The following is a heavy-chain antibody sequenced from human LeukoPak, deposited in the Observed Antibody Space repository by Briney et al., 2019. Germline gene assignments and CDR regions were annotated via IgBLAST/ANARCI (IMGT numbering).Heavy chain of an antibody. CDR3: ARGAPELVGASYYWFDP. D-gene: IGHD1-26*01. V-gene: IGHV3-48*01. CDR2: ISSSSSTI. J-gene: IGHJ5*02. CDR1: GFTFSSYS. Sequence: GGSLRLSCAASGFTFSSYSMNWVRQAPGKGLEWVSYISSSSSTIYHADSVKGRFTISRDNAKNSLYLQMDSLRAEDTAVYYCARGAPELVGASYYWFDPWGQGTLVTVSS.